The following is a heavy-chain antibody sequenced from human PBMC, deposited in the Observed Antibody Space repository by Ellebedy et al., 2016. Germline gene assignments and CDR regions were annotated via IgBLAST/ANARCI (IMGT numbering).Heavy chain of an antibody. Sequence: GESLKISCAASGFTFSSYWMSWVRQAPGKGLEWVANIKQDGSEKSYVDSVKGRFTISRDNAQNSLYLQMNSLRVDDTAVYYCAGWGDWFNPWGQGILVTVSS. D-gene: IGHD3-16*01. CDR3: AGWGDWFNP. CDR2: IKQDGSEK. V-gene: IGHV3-7*01. J-gene: IGHJ5*02. CDR1: GFTFSSYW.